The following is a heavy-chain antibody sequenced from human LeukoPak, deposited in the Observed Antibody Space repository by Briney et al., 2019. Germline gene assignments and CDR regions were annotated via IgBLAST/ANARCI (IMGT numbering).Heavy chain of an antibody. CDR2: ISHSGST. J-gene: IGHJ4*02. Sequence: PSQTLSLTCTVSGGSISSGGYYWSWIRQPPGKGLEWIGYISHSGSTYYKPSLKSRVTISVDRSKNQFSLKLSYVTAADTAVYYCARHSPNIQLWAPFDYWGQGTLVTVSS. D-gene: IGHD5-18*01. CDR3: ARHSPNIQLWAPFDY. CDR1: GGSISSGGYY. V-gene: IGHV4-30-2*01.